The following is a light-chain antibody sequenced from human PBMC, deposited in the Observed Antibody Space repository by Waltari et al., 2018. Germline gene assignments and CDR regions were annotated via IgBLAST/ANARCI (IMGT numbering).Light chain of an antibody. J-gene: IGLJ3*02. CDR2: GVF. CDR1: SSDVGFYNY. Sequence: QSALTQPASVSGSPGQSITISCTGTSSDVGFYNYVSWYQQHPGKAPKLILSGVFALPSGVSNRCSGSKSGNTASLTISGLQAEDEADYYCNSYAGSSSWVFGGGTKLTVL. V-gene: IGLV2-14*01. CDR3: NSYAGSSSWV.